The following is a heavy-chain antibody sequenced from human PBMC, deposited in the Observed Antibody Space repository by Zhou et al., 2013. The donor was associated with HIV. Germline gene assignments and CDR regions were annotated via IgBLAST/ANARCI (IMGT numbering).Heavy chain of an antibody. J-gene: IGHJ3*02. CDR3: AGAFYYGAGSYYDPFDI. V-gene: IGHV1-2*02. CDR1: GYPFTGYF. D-gene: IGHD3-10*01. CDR2: INPKSGDT. Sequence: QAQLVQSGAEVKKPGASVKVSCKASGYPFTGYFVHWVRQAPGQGLEWLGWINPKSGDTNFAQRFHGRLTATRDTSINTAYMELSRLRSDDTAMYYCAGAFYYGAGSYYDPFDIWARDNGHRLF.